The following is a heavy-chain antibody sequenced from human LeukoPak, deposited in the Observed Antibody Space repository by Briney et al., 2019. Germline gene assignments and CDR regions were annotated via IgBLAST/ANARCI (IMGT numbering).Heavy chain of an antibody. D-gene: IGHD5-24*01. J-gene: IGHJ4*02. CDR2: INEDGSTT. CDR1: GFTFSSNW. V-gene: IGHV3-74*01. Sequence: GGSLRLSCAASGFTFSSNWMHWVRQAPGKGLVWVSRINEDGSTTNYADSVKGRLIISRDNSKSTLYLQMNSLRADDTAVYYCAREGNYRQDFDYWGQGTLVTVSS. CDR3: AREGNYRQDFDY.